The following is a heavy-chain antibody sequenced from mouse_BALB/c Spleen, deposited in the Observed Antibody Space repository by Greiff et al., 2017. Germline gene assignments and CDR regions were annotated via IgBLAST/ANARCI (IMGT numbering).Heavy chain of an antibody. Sequence: EVQVVESGGGLVKPGGSLKLSCAASGYTFSSYAMSWVRQTPEKRLEWVASISSGGSTYYPDSVKGRFTISRDDARNILYVQMSSLRSEDTAMYYCERGGVYYAMDYWGQGTSVTVSS. V-gene: IGHV5-6-5*01. CDR1: GYTFSSYA. CDR3: ERGGVYYAMDY. CDR2: ISSGGST. J-gene: IGHJ4*01.